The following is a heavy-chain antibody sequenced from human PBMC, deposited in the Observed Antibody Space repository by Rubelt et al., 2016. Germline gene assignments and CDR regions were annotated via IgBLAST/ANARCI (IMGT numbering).Heavy chain of an antibody. V-gene: IGHV4-38-2*02. CDR3: ARGYSYGYTEADY. D-gene: IGHD5-18*01. J-gene: IGHJ4*02. CDR2: IYYSGST. CDR1: GYSISSGYY. Sequence: QVQLQESGPGLVKPSETLSLTCTVSGYSISSGYYWGWIRQPPGKGLDWFGSIYYSGSTNYNPSLKRRVTISVDTSKNQFSLKLSSVTAADTAVYYCARGYSYGYTEADYWGQGTLVTVSS.